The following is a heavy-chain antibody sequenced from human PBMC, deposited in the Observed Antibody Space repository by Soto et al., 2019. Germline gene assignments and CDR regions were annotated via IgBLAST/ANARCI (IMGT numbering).Heavy chain of an antibody. V-gene: IGHV4-39*01. J-gene: IGHJ4*02. D-gene: IGHD6-13*01. Sequence: LSLTCTVSGGSISSSSYYWGWIRQPPGKGLEWIGSIYYSGSTYYNPSLKSRVTISVDTSKNQFSLKLSSVTAADTAVYYCASPPVAAAGPFDYWGQGTLVTVSS. CDR2: IYYSGST. CDR3: ASPPVAAAGPFDY. CDR1: GGSISSSSYY.